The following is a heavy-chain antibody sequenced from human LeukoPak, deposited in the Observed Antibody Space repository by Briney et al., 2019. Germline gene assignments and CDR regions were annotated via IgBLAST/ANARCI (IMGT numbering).Heavy chain of an antibody. CDR3: THCVGGDAFDI. V-gene: IGHV4-4*02. Sequence: SETLSLTCAVSGGSISSGDWWTWVRQPPGKGLEWIGEISPSGYSNYSPSLKSRVTMSVDKSKNHVSLNLTSVTAADTALYYCTHCVGGDAFDIWGQGTMVTVSS. CDR2: ISPSGYS. D-gene: IGHD3-10*01. CDR1: GGSISSGDW. J-gene: IGHJ3*02.